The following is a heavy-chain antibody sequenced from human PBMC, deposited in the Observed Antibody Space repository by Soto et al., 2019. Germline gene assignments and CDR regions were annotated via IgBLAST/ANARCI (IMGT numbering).Heavy chain of an antibody. CDR2: ISGSGAYT. V-gene: IGHV3-23*01. CDR1: GFSFSTYV. CDR3: AKDDSGDDSPNYFGS. J-gene: IGHJ4*02. D-gene: IGHD5-12*01. Sequence: VQVLESGGGLVQPGGSLRLSCEASGFSFSTYVMSWVRQAPGKGLEWVSGISGSGAYTLYADSVKGRFTISRDKSKNTLSLQMNSLRAEDTAVYFCAKDDSGDDSPNYFGSWGQGTLVTVSS.